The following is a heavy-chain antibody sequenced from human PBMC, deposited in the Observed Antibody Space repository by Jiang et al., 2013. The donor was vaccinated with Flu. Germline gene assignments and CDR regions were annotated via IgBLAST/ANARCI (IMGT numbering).Heavy chain of an antibody. V-gene: IGHV4-59*01. CDR3: ARTWDRGATTYNWFDP. Sequence: TCSGLVKPSETLSLTCTVSGDSISSYYWSWIRQPPGKGLEWIGYVYYSGSTNYNPSLKSRVTISVDTSKSLFSLKLSSVTAADTAVYYCARTWDRGATTYNWFDPWGQGTLVTVSS. J-gene: IGHJ5*02. CDR1: GDSISSYY. D-gene: IGHD1-14*01. CDR2: VYYSGST.